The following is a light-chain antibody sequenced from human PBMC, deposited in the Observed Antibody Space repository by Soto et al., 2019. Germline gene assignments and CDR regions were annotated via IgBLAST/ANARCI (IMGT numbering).Light chain of an antibody. CDR1: QSISNW. CDR3: QRYDTYYT. J-gene: IGKJ2*01. Sequence: DIQMTQSPSTLSASVGDRVTISCRASQSISNWLAWYPQKPGKAPTLLIYDVSRLESGVPSRFSGSGSGTEFTLTINSLQPDDFATYYCQRYDTYYTVGQGTKVDIK. V-gene: IGKV1-5*01. CDR2: DVS.